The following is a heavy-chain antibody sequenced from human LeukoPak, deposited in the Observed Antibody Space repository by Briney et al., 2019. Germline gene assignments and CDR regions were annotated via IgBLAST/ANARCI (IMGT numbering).Heavy chain of an antibody. J-gene: IGHJ4*02. Sequence: ASVKVSCKASGYTLTGYYMHWVRQAPGQGLEWMGWINPNSGGTNYAQKFQGRVTMTRDTSISTAYMELGRLRSDDTAVYYCARDYGYSSGCDYWGQGTLVTVSS. D-gene: IGHD6-19*01. V-gene: IGHV1-2*02. CDR1: GYTLTGYY. CDR3: ARDYGYSSGCDY. CDR2: INPNSGGT.